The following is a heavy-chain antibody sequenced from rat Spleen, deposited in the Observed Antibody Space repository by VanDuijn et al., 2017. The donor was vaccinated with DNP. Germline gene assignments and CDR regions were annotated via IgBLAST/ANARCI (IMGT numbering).Heavy chain of an antibody. Sequence: QVQLKESGPGLVQPSQTLSLTCTVSGFSLTSYTVSWVRQPPGKGLEWIASMSSGGSTYYNSCLKSRLRISRDTSKSQVFLKMNSLQTEDTAMYFCARYYGYNYYAMDAWGQGTSVTVSS. J-gene: IGHJ4*01. CDR2: MSSGGST. CDR1: GFSLTSYT. D-gene: IGHD1-9*01. V-gene: IGHV2-6*01. CDR3: ARYYGYNYYAMDA.